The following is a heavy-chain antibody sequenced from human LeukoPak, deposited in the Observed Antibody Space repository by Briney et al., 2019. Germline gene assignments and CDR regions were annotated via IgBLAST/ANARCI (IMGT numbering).Heavy chain of an antibody. D-gene: IGHD3-22*01. CDR2: MNPNSGNT. CDR3: ARGHYDSSGYYQSPIFDY. CDR1: GYSFTSYD. V-gene: IGHV1-8*01. J-gene: IGHJ4*02. Sequence: ASVKVSCKASGYSFTSYDINWVRQATGQGLEWMGWMNPNSGNTGYAQKLQGRVTMTRNTSISTAYMELSSLRSEGTAVYYCARGHYDSSGYYQSPIFDYWGQGTLVTVSS.